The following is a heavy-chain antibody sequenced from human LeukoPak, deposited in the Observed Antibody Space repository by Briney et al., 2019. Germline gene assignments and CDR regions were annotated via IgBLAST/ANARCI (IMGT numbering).Heavy chain of an antibody. CDR3: ASDSSGWYYFDY. J-gene: IGHJ4*02. V-gene: IGHV4-30-4*01. CDR1: GGSISSGDYY. D-gene: IGHD6-19*01. Sequence: SETLSLTCTVSGGSISSGDYYWSWLRQPPGKGLEWIGYIYYSGSTYYNPSLKSRVTISVDTSKNQFSLKLSSVTAADTAVYYCASDSSGWYYFDYWGQGTLVTVSS. CDR2: IYYSGST.